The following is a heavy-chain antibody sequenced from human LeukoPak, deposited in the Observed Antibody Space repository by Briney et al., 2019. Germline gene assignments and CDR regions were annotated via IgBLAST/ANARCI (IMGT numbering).Heavy chain of an antibody. D-gene: IGHD3-3*01. CDR3: AGIPVFGVVLHQEPV. J-gene: IGHJ6*04. CDR2: FIPILGTA. Sequence: SVKVSCKASGYTFSTYDINWVRQAPGQGLEWMGVFIPILGTANSTQKFQDRVTITADISTNTVYMELSSLRSEDTAVYFCAGIPVFGVVLHQEPVWGKGTTVTVSS. CDR1: GYTFSTYD. V-gene: IGHV1-69*10.